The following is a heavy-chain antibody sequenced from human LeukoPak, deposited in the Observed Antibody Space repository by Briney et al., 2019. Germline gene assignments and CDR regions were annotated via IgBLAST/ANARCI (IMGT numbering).Heavy chain of an antibody. CDR2: INTDGSST. CDR3: ARAPDYYYMDV. V-gene: IGHV3-74*01. J-gene: IGHJ6*03. Sequence: WVSRINTDGSSTSYADSVKGRFTISRDNAKNTLYLQMNSLRAEDTAVYYCARAPDYYYMDVWGKGTTVTVSS.